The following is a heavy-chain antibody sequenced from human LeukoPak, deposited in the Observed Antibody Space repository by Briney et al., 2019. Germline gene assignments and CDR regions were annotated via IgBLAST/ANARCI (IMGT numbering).Heavy chain of an antibody. CDR1: GYTVTGHY. CDR3: AKDAYSGFSSSYNMDS. Sequence: GAAVKVSCKASGYTVTGHYLHWVRQAPGQGLEWMGWLNPNSGGTNYAQKFQGRVTVTRDTSINTAYMELNSLTSDDTAMYYCAKDAYSGFSSSYNMDSWGQGTLVTVSS. V-gene: IGHV1-2*02. CDR2: LNPNSGGT. D-gene: IGHD5-18*01. J-gene: IGHJ4*02.